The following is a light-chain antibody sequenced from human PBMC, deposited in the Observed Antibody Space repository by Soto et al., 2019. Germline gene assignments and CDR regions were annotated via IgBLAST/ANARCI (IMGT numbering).Light chain of an antibody. CDR3: QQYGSSPIT. J-gene: IGKJ5*01. Sequence: EIVLTQSPGTLSLSPGERATLSCRASQSFSSSYLARYQQKPGQAPRLLIYVASSRATGIPDRFSGSGSGTSFTLTISRLEPEDFAVYYCQQYGSSPITFGQGTRLEI. V-gene: IGKV3-20*01. CDR1: QSFSSSY. CDR2: VAS.